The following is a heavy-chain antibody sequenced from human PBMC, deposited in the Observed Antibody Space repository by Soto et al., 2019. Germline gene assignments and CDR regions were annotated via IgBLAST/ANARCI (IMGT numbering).Heavy chain of an antibody. CDR3: GRPAGIGWYYFDS. Sequence: ETLSLTCSVSGDSISSSIHYWGWIRQPPGKGLEWIGSMSYRGNTYYNPSLKNRVTVSVDTSKNQFSLKVTSVTAADTAVYYCGRPAGIGWYYFDSWGQGTLVTVSS. J-gene: IGHJ4*02. D-gene: IGHD6-19*01. CDR2: MSYRGNT. V-gene: IGHV4-39*01. CDR1: GDSISSSIHY.